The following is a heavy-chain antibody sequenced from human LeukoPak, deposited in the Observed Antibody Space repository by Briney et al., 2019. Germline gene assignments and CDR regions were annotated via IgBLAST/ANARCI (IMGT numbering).Heavy chain of an antibody. Sequence: GGSLRLSYAASGFSFSAYPMGWVRQAPGKGLQWLSGISASGDVTFHADRVKGRFAISRDNSKNTLYLQMTGLRVEDTAVYYCAKGSYSNYFFDYWGQGTLVTVSS. J-gene: IGHJ4*02. CDR1: GFSFSAYP. CDR2: ISASGDVT. CDR3: AKGSYSNYFFDY. V-gene: IGHV3-23*01. D-gene: IGHD4-11*01.